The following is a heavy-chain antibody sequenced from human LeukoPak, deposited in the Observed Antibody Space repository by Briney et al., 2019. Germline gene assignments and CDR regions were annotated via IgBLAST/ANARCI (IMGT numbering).Heavy chain of an antibody. CDR3: ARETSQKGAHYMDV. CDR2: IYYSGST. J-gene: IGHJ6*03. D-gene: IGHD3-16*01. Sequence: SETLSLTCAVYGGSFSSYYWSWIRQPPGKGLEWIGYIYYSGSTNYNPSLKSRVTISVDTSKNQFSLKLSSVTAADMAVYYCARETSQKGAHYMDVWGKGTTVTISS. V-gene: IGHV4-59*01. CDR1: GGSFSSYY.